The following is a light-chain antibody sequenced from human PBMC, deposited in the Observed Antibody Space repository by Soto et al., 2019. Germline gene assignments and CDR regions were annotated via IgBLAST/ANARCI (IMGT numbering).Light chain of an antibody. CDR2: EVS. J-gene: IGLJ1*01. CDR1: SSDVGGYNY. CDR3: SSYAGSNKSV. Sequence: QSALTQPPSASGSPGQSVTISCTGTSSDVGGYNYVSWFQQHPGKAPKLMIYEVSKRPSGVPDRFSGSKSGNTASLTVSGLQAEDEADYYCSSYAGSNKSVFGTGPKVTVL. V-gene: IGLV2-8*01.